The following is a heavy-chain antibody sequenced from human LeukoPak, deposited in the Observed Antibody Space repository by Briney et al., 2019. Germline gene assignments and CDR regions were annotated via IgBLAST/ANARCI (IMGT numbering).Heavy chain of an antibody. CDR3: ARTSAEYSNSWIDS. D-gene: IGHD6-6*01. CDR1: GGSISSSNW. Sequence: SETLSLTCAVSGGSISSSNWWSWVRQPPGKGLEWIGEIYHSGSTYSNPSLQSRVTISVDKSKNHFSLKLTSVTAADTAVYYCARTSAEYSNSWIDSWGQGTLVIVSS. J-gene: IGHJ5*01. V-gene: IGHV4-4*02. CDR2: IYHSGST.